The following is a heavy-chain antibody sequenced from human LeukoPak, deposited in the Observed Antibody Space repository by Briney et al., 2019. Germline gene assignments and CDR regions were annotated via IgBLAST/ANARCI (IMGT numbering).Heavy chain of an antibody. V-gene: IGHV4-38-2*01. CDR1: GNSITSGYY. D-gene: IGHD6-13*01. CDR2: IFHTGRT. Sequence: SETLSLTCAVSGNSITSGYYWGWIRQPPGKGLECIGSIFHTGRTYYNPSLKSRVTISVDTSKNQFSLKVNSVTAADTAVYYCARHDFVLSSSSRDYWGQGILVTVSS. J-gene: IGHJ4*02. CDR3: ARHDFVLSSSSRDY.